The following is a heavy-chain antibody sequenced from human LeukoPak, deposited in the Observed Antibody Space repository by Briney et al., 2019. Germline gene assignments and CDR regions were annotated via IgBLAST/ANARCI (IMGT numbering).Heavy chain of an antibody. CDR1: GYTFTSYG. D-gene: IGHD3-9*01. CDR2: ISAYNGNT. V-gene: IGHV1-18*01. CDR3: ARGGYDILTGYLTPFDY. Sequence: GASVKVSCKASGYTFTSYGISWVRQAPGQGLEWMGWISAYNGNTNYAQKLQGRVTMTTDTSTSTAYMELRSLRSDDTAVYYCARGGYDILTGYLTPFDYWGQGTLVTVSS. J-gene: IGHJ4*02.